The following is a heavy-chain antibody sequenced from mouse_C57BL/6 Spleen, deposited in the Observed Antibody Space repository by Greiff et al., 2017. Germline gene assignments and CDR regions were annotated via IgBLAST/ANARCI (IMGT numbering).Heavy chain of an antibody. CDR1: GFSLTSYG. CDR2: IWSGGST. CDR3: ARTSLYDYDEGGYFDY. V-gene: IGHV2-2*01. J-gene: IGHJ2*01. D-gene: IGHD2-4*01. Sequence: VMLVESGPGLVQPSQSLSITCTVSGFSLTSYGVHWVRQSPGKGLEWLGVIWSGGSTDYNAAFISRLSISKDNSKSQVFFKMNSLQADDTAIYYCARTSLYDYDEGGYFDYWGQGTTLTVSS.